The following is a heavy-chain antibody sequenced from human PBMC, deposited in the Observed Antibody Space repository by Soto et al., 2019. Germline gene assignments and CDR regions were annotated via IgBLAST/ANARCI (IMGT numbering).Heavy chain of an antibody. D-gene: IGHD1-1*01. CDR2: IWYDGSEK. CDR3: ARWSNNKVVDP. CDR1: GFTFRNHG. J-gene: IGHJ5*02. Sequence: QVQLVESGGGVVQPGRSLRLSCEGSGFTFRNHGMHWIRQSPGKGLEWLAVIWYDGSEKYYADSVKGRFTISRDNSKNTLYLQMNSLKVEDTAIYYCARWSNNKVVDPCGQGTVVTVS. V-gene: IGHV3-33*01.